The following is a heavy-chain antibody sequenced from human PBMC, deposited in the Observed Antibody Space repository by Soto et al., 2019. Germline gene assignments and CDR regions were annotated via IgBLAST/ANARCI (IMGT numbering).Heavy chain of an antibody. J-gene: IGHJ3*02. D-gene: IGHD2-21*02. CDR1: GTSIINNNW. Sequence: QVQLQESGPGLVKPSGTLSLTCAVSGTSIINNNWWTWVRQPPGKGLEWIGEIYHSGTTNYNSSLKSRVTFSTDKSKNQFSLNLNSVTAADTAVYYCATGDGDNAFDIWGLGTLVIVSS. V-gene: IGHV4-4*02. CDR2: IYHSGTT. CDR3: ATGDGDNAFDI.